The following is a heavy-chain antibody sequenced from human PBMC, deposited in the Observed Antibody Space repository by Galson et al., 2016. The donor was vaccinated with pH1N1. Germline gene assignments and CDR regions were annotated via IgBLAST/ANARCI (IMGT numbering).Heavy chain of an antibody. Sequence: SLRLSCAASGFTFSDNIMHWVRQAPGKALDWVAFAPFDGREEIYADSVKGRFTISRDDSTNTLYLQMSSLRAEDTAVYYCVSENSYETANENNYETAFDIWGQGTMVIVSS. CDR3: VSENSYETANENNYETAFDI. CDR2: APFDGREE. D-gene: IGHD2-21*02. J-gene: IGHJ3*02. V-gene: IGHV3-30*04. CDR1: GFTFSDNI.